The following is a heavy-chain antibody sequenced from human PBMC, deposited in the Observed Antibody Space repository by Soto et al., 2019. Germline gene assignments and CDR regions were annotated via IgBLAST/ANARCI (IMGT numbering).Heavy chain of an antibody. CDR2: IKSKADIGTT. J-gene: IGHJ6*02. CDR3: TTDQAPPEDDGNYYYGMDV. CDR1: GFTFSNAW. V-gene: IGHV3-15*07. Sequence: GGSLRLSCAASGFTFSNAWMNWVRQAPGKGLEWVGRIKSKADIGTTDYAAPVKVRFTISRDDSKNTLYLQMNSLKTEDKAVYYCTTDQAPPEDDGNYYYGMDVWGQGTTVTVSS. D-gene: IGHD1-1*01.